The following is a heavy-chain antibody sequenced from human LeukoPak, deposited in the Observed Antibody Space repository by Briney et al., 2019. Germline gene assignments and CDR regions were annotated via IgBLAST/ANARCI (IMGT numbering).Heavy chain of an antibody. V-gene: IGHV3-30*02. Sequence: GGSLRLSCAASGFTFSSYGMHWVRQAPGKGLEWVAFIRYDGSNKYYADSVKGRFTISRDNSKNTLHLQMNSLRAGDTAVYYCAKDQISGYSSSSFDYWGQGNMVTVSS. CDR2: IRYDGSNK. D-gene: IGHD6-13*01. J-gene: IGHJ4*02. CDR1: GFTFSSYG. CDR3: AKDQISGYSSSSFDY.